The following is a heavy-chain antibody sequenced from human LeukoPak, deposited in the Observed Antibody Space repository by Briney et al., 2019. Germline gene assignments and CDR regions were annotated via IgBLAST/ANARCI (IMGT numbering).Heavy chain of an antibody. J-gene: IGHJ4*02. V-gene: IGHV3-33*01. CDR2: ISYEGTNK. D-gene: IGHD6-13*01. CDR1: GFTFSSYG. Sequence: GGSLRLSCAASGFTFSSYGTHWVRQAPGKGLEWVAVISYEGTNKYYADSVKGRFTISRDTSKNTLYLQMNSLRAEDTAVYYCARDPQSSFDYWGQGTVVTVSS. CDR3: ARDPQSSFDY.